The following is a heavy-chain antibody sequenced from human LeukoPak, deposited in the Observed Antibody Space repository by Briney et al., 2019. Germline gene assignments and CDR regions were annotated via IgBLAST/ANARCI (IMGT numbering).Heavy chain of an antibody. CDR3: AKRPWEDDSAYLY. CDR2: ISGSGDKS. Sequence: GESLRLSCVASGFTFSLYGMSWVRQAPGKGLEWVSSISGSGDKSDHADSVKGRFTISRHNSRNTLYLQMNNLRVEDTAVYIGAKRPWEDDSAYLYSGQATLATVAS. J-gene: IGHJ4*02. D-gene: IGHD1-26*01. CDR1: GFTFSLYG. V-gene: IGHV3-23*01.